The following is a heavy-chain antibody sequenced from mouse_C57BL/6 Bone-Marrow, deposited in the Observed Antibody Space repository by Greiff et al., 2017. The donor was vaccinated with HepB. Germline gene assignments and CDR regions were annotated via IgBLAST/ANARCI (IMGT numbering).Heavy chain of an antibody. V-gene: IGHV2-6*01. CDR2: IWGVGST. Sequence: AKLMESGPGLVAPSQSLSITCTVSGFSLTSYGVDWVRQSPGKGLEWLGVIWGVGSTNYNSALKSRLSISKDNSKSQVFLKMNSLQTDDTAMYYCARGDGYYPFAYWGQGTLVTVSA. CDR3: ARGDGYYPFAY. D-gene: IGHD2-3*01. CDR1: GFSLTSYG. J-gene: IGHJ3*01.